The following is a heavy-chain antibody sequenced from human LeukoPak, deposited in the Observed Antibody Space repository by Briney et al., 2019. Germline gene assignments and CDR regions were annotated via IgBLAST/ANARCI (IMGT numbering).Heavy chain of an antibody. Sequence: GGSLRLSCVASGFPFSSYWMTWVRQAPGKGLEWVANIKEDGSEKYYVDSVKGRFTISRDSAKNSLYLQMNSLRVEDTAVYYCARDHNYGSDYWGQGTLVTVFS. CDR1: GFPFSSYW. J-gene: IGHJ4*02. CDR2: IKEDGSEK. CDR3: ARDHNYGSDY. V-gene: IGHV3-7*03. D-gene: IGHD5-18*01.